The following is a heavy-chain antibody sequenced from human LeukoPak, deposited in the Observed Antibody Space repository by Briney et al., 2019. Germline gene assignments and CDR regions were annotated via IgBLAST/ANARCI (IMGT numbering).Heavy chain of an antibody. CDR2: ISSSSGTI. CDR1: GFTFSNYS. J-gene: IGHJ4*02. Sequence: GGSLRLSCAASGFTFSNYSMNWVRQAPGKGLEWVSYISSSSGTINYADSVKGRFTISRDNAKNSLYLQMNSLRDEDTAVYYCARDLSGVTGYTYGRGIDYWGQGTLVTVSS. D-gene: IGHD5-18*01. V-gene: IGHV3-48*02. CDR3: ARDLSGVTGYTYGRGIDY.